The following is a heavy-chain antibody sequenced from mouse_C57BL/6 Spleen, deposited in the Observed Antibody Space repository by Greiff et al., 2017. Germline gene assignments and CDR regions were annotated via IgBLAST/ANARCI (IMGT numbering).Heavy chain of an antibody. CDR1: GYTFTSYW. J-gene: IGHJ1*03. V-gene: IGHV1-55*01. CDR2: IYPGSGST. CDR3: ARGLTGYWYFDV. D-gene: IGHD4-1*01. Sequence: QVQLQQPGAELVKPGASVKMSCKASGYTFTSYWITWVKQRPGQGLEWIGDIYPGSGSTNYYEKFKSKATLTVDTSSSTAYMQLSSLTSEDSAVYYCARGLTGYWYFDVWGTGTTVTVSS.